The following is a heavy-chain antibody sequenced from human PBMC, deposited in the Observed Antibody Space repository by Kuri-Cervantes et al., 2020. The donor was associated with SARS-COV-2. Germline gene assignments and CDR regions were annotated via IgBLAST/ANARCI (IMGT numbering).Heavy chain of an antibody. CDR2: IYTSGST. Sequence: SETLSLTCTVSGYSISSGYYWGWIRQPPGKGLEWIGRIYTSGSTNYNPSLKSRVTMSVDTSKNQFSLKLSSVTAADTAVYYCARLSFGASGYHYYMDVWGKGTTVTVSS. CDR1: GYSISSGYY. CDR3: ARLSFGASGYHYYMDV. V-gene: IGHV4-38-2*02. J-gene: IGHJ6*03. D-gene: IGHD3-3*01.